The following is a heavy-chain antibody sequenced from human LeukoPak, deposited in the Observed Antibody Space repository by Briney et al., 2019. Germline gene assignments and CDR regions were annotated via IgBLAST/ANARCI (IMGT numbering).Heavy chain of an antibody. CDR3: AKGVAAAGPPLRYYGMDV. Sequence: PGGSLRLSCAASGFTFSSYGMHWVRQAPGKGLEWVAVISYDGSNKYYADSVKGRFTISRDNSKNTLYLQMNSLRAEDTAVYYCAKGVAAAGPPLRYYGMDVWGQGTTVTVSS. J-gene: IGHJ6*02. CDR2: ISYDGSNK. V-gene: IGHV3-30*18. D-gene: IGHD6-13*01. CDR1: GFTFSSYG.